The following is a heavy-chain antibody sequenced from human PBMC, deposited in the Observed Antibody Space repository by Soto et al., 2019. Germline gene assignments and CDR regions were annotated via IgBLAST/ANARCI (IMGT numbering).Heavy chain of an antibody. J-gene: IGHJ6*02. CDR2: IIPIFGTA. CDR3: ASSIRAYRRWELHYYGMDV. D-gene: IGHD1-26*01. Sequence: SVKVSCKASGGTFSSYALSWVRQAPAQGLEWMGGIIPIFGTANYAQKFQGRVTITADESTSTDYMELSSLRSEDTAVYYCASSIRAYRRWELHYYGMDVWGQGTTVTVSS. V-gene: IGHV1-69*13. CDR1: GGTFSSYA.